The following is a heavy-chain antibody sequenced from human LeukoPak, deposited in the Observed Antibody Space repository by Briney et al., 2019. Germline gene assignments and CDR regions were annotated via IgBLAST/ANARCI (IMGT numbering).Heavy chain of an antibody. Sequence: GRSLRLSCAASGFTFSSYGMHWVRQAPGKGLEWVAVIWYDGSNKYYADSVKGRFTISRDNSKNTLYLQMNSLRAEDTAVYYCGREDLGYWSSTSCYYDYWGQGTLVSVS. D-gene: IGHD2-2*01. V-gene: IGHV3-33*01. CDR2: IWYDGSNK. J-gene: IGHJ4*02. CDR3: GREDLGYWSSTSCYYDY. CDR1: GFTFSSYG.